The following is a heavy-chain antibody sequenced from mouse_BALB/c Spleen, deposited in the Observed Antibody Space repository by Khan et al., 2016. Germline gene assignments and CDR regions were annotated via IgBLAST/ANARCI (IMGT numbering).Heavy chain of an antibody. Sequence: EVKLLESGGGLVQPGGSLKVSCAASGFDFSRYWMSWVRQAPGKGLEWIGEINPDSGTINYTQSLKVKFTISRDNAKNTLYLQMSKVRSEDTALYYCARAGYYGYLDNWGQGTLVTVSA. J-gene: IGHJ3*01. D-gene: IGHD1-1*01. CDR1: GFDFSRYW. V-gene: IGHV4-1*02. CDR2: INPDSGTI. CDR3: ARAGYYGYLDN.